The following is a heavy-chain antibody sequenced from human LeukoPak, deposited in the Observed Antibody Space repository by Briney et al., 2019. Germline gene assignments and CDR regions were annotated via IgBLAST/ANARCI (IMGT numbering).Heavy chain of an antibody. CDR3: ARDGAVAGLDAFDI. CDR2: IIPIFGTA. J-gene: IGHJ3*02. V-gene: IGHV1-69*13. D-gene: IGHD6-19*01. CDR1: GGTFSSYA. Sequence: VASVKVSCKASGGTFSSYAISWVRQAPGQGLEWMGGIIPIFGTANYAQKFQGRVTITADESTSTAYMELSSLRSEDTAVYFCARDGAVAGLDAFDIWGQGTMVTVSS.